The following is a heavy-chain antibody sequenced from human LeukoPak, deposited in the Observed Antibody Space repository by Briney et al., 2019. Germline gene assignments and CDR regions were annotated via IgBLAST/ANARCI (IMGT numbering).Heavy chain of an antibody. CDR1: GFTFDDYG. V-gene: IGHV3-20*01. J-gene: IGHJ4*02. CDR3: ARARYDSSGLYCFDY. Sequence: PGGSLRRSCAASGFTFDDYGMSWLRQAPGKGLEWVSGINWNGGSTGYADSVKGRFTISRDNAKNSLYLQMNSLRAEDTALYHCARARYDSSGLYCFDYWGQGTLVTVSS. D-gene: IGHD3-22*01. CDR2: INWNGGST.